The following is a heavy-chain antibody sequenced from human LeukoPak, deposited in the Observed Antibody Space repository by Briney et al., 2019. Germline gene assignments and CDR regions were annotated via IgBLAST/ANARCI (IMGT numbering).Heavy chain of an antibody. J-gene: IGHJ4*02. CDR2: ISNSDYST. D-gene: IGHD3-9*01. V-gene: IGHV3-23*01. Sequence: GGSLRLSCAASGFTFSSYAMSWVRQAPGKGLEWVSTISNSDYSTYYADSVKGRFTISRANSTNTLYLQMNSLRAEDTAVYYCAKDRVLRYFDWLFDLDYWGQGTLVTVSS. CDR3: AKDRVLRYFDWLFDLDY. CDR1: GFTFSSYA.